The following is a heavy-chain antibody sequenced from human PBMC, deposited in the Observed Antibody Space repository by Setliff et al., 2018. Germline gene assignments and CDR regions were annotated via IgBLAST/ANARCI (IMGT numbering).Heavy chain of an antibody. D-gene: IGHD3-3*01. CDR1: GGTFSSYA. J-gene: IGHJ4*02. CDR2: IIPIFGTA. Sequence: SVKVSCKASGGTFSSYAISWVRQAPGQGLEWMGGIIPIFGTANYAQKFQGRVTITADESTSTAYMELSSLRSEDTAVYYCARGYRGYYNFWSGYYAYWGQGTLVTVSS. CDR3: ARGYRGYYNFWSGYYAY. V-gene: IGHV1-69*13.